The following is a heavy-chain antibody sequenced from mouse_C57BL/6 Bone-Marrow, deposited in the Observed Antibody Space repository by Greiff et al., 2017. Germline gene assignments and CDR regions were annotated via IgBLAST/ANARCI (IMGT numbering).Heavy chain of an antibody. J-gene: IGHJ3*01. CDR3: ASGGYYGSSWGFAY. V-gene: IGHV2-6*01. CDR2: IWGVGST. CDR1: GFSLTSYG. D-gene: IGHD1-1*01. Sequence: ESGPGLVAPSQSLSITCTVSGFSLTSYGVDWVRQSPGKGLEWLGVIWGVGSTKYNSALKSRLSISKDNSKSQVFLKMNSLQTDDTAMYYCASGGYYGSSWGFAYWGQGTLVTVSA.